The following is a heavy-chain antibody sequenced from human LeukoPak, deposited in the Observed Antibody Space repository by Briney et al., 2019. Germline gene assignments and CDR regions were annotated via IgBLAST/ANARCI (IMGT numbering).Heavy chain of an antibody. J-gene: IGHJ4*02. V-gene: IGHV4-59*01. CDR3: ARGSYYGSGSLHY. Sequence: SETLSLTCTVSGGSISSYYWSWIRQPPGKGLEWIGYIYYSGSTNYNPSLKSRVTISVDTSKNQFSLKLSSVTAADTAVYYCARGSYYGSGSLHYWGQGTLVTVSS. CDR1: GGSISSYY. CDR2: IYYSGST. D-gene: IGHD3-10*01.